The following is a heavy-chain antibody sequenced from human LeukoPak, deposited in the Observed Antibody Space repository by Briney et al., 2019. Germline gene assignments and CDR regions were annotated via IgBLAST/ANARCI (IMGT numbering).Heavy chain of an antibody. CDR2: IKDDGSEK. D-gene: IGHD7-27*01. V-gene: IGHV3-7*01. CDR3: ASLSGAPEY. CDR1: GFTFSTYR. Sequence: GGSLRLSCAASGFTFSTYRMNWVRQAPGKGLEWLASIKDDGSEKYYVDSVKGRFTISRDNAKNSLSLQMNGLRVEDTAVYFCASLSGAPEYWGRGTLVTVPS. J-gene: IGHJ4*02.